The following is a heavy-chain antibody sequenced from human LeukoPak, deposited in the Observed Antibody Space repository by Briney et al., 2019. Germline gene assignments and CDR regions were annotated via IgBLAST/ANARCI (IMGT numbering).Heavy chain of an antibody. Sequence: GASVKVSCKASGYTFTSYGISWVRQAPGQGLEWMGWINPNSGGTNYAQKFQGRVTMTRDTSISTAYMELSRLRSDDTAVYYCARGHYYDSSGYYWFDPWGQGTLVTVSS. J-gene: IGHJ5*02. CDR1: GYTFTSYG. CDR2: INPNSGGT. D-gene: IGHD3-22*01. V-gene: IGHV1-2*02. CDR3: ARGHYYDSSGYYWFDP.